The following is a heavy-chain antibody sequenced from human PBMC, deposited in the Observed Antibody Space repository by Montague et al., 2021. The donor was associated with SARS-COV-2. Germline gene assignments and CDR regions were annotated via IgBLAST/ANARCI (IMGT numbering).Heavy chain of an antibody. CDR1: GDSVSRNDAA. CDR2: TFYRSEWNY. V-gene: IGHV6-1*01. D-gene: IGHD2-15*01. CDR3: ARVRHQGRGIDV. J-gene: IGHJ6*02. Sequence: CAISGDSVSRNDAAWNWFRQSPSRGLEWLGRTFYRSEWNYHYAEXVKSRITIDPDTSKNQVSLQLKSVTPEDTAVYFCARVRHQGRGIDVWGQGTPVTVSS.